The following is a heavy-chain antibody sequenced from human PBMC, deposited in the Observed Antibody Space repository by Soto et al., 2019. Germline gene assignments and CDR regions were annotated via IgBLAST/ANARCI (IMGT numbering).Heavy chain of an antibody. CDR1: GFTFSSYA. J-gene: IGHJ6*02. CDR3: ARAPPSVGGMDV. V-gene: IGHV3-30-3*01. Sequence: GGSLRLSCAASGFTFSSYAMHWVRQAPGKGLEWVAVISYDGSNKYYADSVKGRFTISRDNSKNTLYLQMNSLRAEDTAVYYCARAPPSVGGMDVWGQGTTVTVS. CDR2: ISYDGSNK. D-gene: IGHD1-26*01.